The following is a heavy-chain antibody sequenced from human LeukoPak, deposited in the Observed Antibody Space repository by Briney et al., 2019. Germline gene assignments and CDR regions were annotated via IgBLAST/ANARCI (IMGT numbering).Heavy chain of an antibody. CDR1: GFSFSFYW. CDR2: IKQDGSET. J-gene: IGHJ4*02. D-gene: IGHD4-11*01. V-gene: IGHV3-7*03. CDR3: AKAPALTTIDQ. Sequence: GGSLRLSCAASGFSFSFYWMSWVRQAPGKGLEWLANIKQDGSETHYADSVKGRFTISRDNAKNSLYLQMNSLRPEDTALYFCAKAPALTTIDQWGQGTLVTVSS.